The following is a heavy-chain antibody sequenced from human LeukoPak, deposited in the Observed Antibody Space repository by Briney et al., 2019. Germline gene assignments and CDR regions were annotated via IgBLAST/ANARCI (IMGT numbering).Heavy chain of an antibody. CDR1: GFTFSSYA. V-gene: IGHV3-23*01. J-gene: IGHJ4*02. CDR3: ARAGVYGSGSPFFDY. CDR2: ISGSGGST. Sequence: PGGSLRLSCAASGFTFSSYAMSWVRQAPGKGLEWVSAISGSGGSTYYADSVKGRFTISRDNAKNSLYLQMNSLRAEDTAVYYCARAGVYGSGSPFFDYWGQGTLVTVSS. D-gene: IGHD3-10*01.